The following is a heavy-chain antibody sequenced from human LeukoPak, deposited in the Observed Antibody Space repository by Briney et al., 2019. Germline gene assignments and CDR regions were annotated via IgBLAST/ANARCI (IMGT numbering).Heavy chain of an antibody. CDR2: ISSSSSTI. J-gene: IGHJ6*02. CDR3: ARDRIVVAKNYYGMDV. Sequence: GGSLRLSCAASGFTFSSYSMNWVRQAPGKGLEWVSYISSSSSTIYYADSVKGRFTISRDNAKNSLYLQMNSLRDVDTAVYYCARDRIVVAKNYYGMDVWGQGTTVTVSS. D-gene: IGHD2-2*01. V-gene: IGHV3-48*02. CDR1: GFTFSSYS.